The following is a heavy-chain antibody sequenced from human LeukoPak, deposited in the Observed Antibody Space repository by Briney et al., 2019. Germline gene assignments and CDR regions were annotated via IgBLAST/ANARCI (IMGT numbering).Heavy chain of an antibody. CDR1: GFTFRNFG. Sequence: GRSLRLSCAASGFTFRNFGMHWVRQAPGKGLEWVAVIYYDGGNKYYIESVKGRVPLSRDNSKNTLYLQMNSLRAEDTAVYYCARDRSELRYFDYWGEGTLVTVSS. V-gene: IGHV3-33*01. CDR3: ARDRSELRYFDY. CDR2: IYYDGGNK. D-gene: IGHD1-14*01. J-gene: IGHJ4*02.